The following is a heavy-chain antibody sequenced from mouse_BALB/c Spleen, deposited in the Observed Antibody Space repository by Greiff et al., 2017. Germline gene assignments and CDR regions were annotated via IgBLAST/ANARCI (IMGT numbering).Heavy chain of an antibody. J-gene: IGHJ4*01. V-gene: IGHV5-6-5*01. CDR3: ARGGDGNYLYYYAMDY. Sequence: EVMLVESGGGLVKPGGSLKLSCAASGFTFSSYAMSWVRQTPEKRLEWVASISSGGSTYYPDSVKGRFTISRDNARNILYLQMSSLRSEDTAMYYCARGGDGNYLYYYAMDYWGQGTSVTVSS. D-gene: IGHD2-1*01. CDR1: GFTFSSYA. CDR2: ISSGGST.